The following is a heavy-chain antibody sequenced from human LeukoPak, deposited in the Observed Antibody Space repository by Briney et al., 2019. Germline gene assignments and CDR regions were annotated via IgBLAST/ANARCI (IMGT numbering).Heavy chain of an antibody. J-gene: IGHJ4*02. CDR1: GGTFSSYA. V-gene: IGHV1-69*13. CDR3: ARTYCSSTSCYRGGVDY. D-gene: IGHD2-2*02. CDR2: IIPIFGTA. Sequence: ASVKVSCKASGGTFSSYAISWVRQAPGQGLEWMGGIIPIFGTANYAQKLQGRVTITADESTSTAYMELSSLRSEDTAVYYCARTYCSSTSCYRGGVDYWGQGTLVTVSS.